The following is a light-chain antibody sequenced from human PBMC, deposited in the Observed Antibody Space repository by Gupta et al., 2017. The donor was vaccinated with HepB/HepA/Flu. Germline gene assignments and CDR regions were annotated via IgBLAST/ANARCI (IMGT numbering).Light chain of an antibody. V-gene: IGKV1-33*01. CDR3: QHYDNLPRYT. CDR1: QDISNY. Sequence: DIQMTQSPSSLSASVGDRVTITCQANQDISNYLNWYQQKPGKAPNLLIYDASNLETGVPSRFSGSGSGTYFTLTISSLRPEDIGTYYCQHYDNLPRYTFGQGTKLEIK. J-gene: IGKJ2*01. CDR2: DAS.